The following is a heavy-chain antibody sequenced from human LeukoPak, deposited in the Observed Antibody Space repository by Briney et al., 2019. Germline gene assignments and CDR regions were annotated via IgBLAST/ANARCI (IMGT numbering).Heavy chain of an antibody. J-gene: IGHJ4*02. Sequence: SETLSLTCTVSGGSISSYYWSWIRQPPGKGLEWIGYIYYSGSTNYNPSLKSRVTISVDTSKNQFSLKLSSVTAADTAVYYCARGDNWNYWNFDYWGQGTLVTVSP. D-gene: IGHD1-7*01. CDR2: IYYSGST. V-gene: IGHV4-59*01. CDR3: ARGDNWNYWNFDY. CDR1: GGSISSYY.